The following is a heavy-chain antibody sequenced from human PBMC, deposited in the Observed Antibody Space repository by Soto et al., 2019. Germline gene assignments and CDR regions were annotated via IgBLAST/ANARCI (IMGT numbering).Heavy chain of an antibody. V-gene: IGHV1-18*03. J-gene: IGHJ4*02. CDR1: GYTFITYG. CDR3: ARGPTNYYDNSANYFLDY. D-gene: IGHD3-22*01. Sequence: QVQLVQSGAEVKKPGASVKVSCKASGYTFITYGVSWVRQAPGQGLDWLGWISTYNGNTRYAERLQGRVTMTTDTTTKTAYRGRRNLRLDEMAVYYGARGPTNYYDNSANYFLDYWGQGTLVTV. CDR2: ISTYNGNT.